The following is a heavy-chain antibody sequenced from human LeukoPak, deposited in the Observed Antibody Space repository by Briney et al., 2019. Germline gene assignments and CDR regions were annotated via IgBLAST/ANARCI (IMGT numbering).Heavy chain of an antibody. Sequence: GGSLRLSCAPSGFTFSSYAMSWVRQAPGKGLEWLSAISGSGGNTYYADSVKGRFTISRDNSQNALSLQMNSLRAEDTAVYFCAKAGYRGSSVNYFDYWGQGTLVTVSS. J-gene: IGHJ4*02. CDR2: ISGSGGNT. CDR1: GFTFSSYA. V-gene: IGHV3-23*01. CDR3: AKAGYRGSSVNYFDY. D-gene: IGHD6-6*01.